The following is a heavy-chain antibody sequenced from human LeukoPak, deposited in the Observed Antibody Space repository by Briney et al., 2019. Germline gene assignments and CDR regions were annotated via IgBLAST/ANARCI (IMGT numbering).Heavy chain of an antibody. Sequence: ASVKVSCKASGYTFTSHGISWVRQAPGQGLEWMGWISAYNGNTNYAQKLQGRVTMTTDTSTSTAYMELRSLRSDDTAVYYCARDRWYGDSSGFDLWGRGTLVTVSS. CDR2: ISAYNGNT. J-gene: IGHJ2*01. D-gene: IGHD4-17*01. V-gene: IGHV1-18*01. CDR3: ARDRWYGDSSGFDL. CDR1: GYTFTSHG.